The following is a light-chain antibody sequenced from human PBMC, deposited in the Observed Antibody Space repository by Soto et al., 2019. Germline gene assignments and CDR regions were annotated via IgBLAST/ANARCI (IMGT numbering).Light chain of an antibody. CDR2: VAS. V-gene: IGKV1-5*01. CDR3: QHYNSYSEA. Sequence: DIQMTQSPSSLSASVGDSVTITCRASQNIASSVNWYQQKPGEAPKLLIYVASSLQSGVPSRFSGSGSGTEFTLTISSLQPDDFATYYCQHYNSYSEAFGQGTKVELK. J-gene: IGKJ1*01. CDR1: QNIASS.